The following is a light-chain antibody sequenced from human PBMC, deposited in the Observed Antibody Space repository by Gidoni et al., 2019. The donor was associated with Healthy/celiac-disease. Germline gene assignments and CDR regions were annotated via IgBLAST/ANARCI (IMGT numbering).Light chain of an antibody. CDR2: DVS. V-gene: IGLV2-11*01. J-gene: IGLJ3*02. CDR3: CSYAGSYTLV. CDR1: SSDVGGYNY. Sequence: QSALTPPRSVSVSPGPSVPISCTGTSSDVGGYNYVSWYQQHPGKAPKLMIYDVSKRPSGVPDRFSGSKSGNTASLTISGLQAEDEADYYCCSYAGSYTLVFGGGTKLTVL.